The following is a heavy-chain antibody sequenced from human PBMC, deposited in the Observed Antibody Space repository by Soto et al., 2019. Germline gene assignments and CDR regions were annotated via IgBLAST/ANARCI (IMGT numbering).Heavy chain of an antibody. Sequence: EVQLLESGGGLVQPGGSLRLSCAASGFTFSSHALSWVRQAPGKGLEWVSAISGSGGSINYADSVKGRFIISRDNSKNTLYLQVNSMRAEDTAVDYCVKDEREVAGTTFDFWGQGTLVTVSS. CDR3: VKDEREVAGTTFDF. CDR1: GFTFSSHA. V-gene: IGHV3-23*01. CDR2: ISGSGGSI. D-gene: IGHD6-19*01. J-gene: IGHJ4*02.